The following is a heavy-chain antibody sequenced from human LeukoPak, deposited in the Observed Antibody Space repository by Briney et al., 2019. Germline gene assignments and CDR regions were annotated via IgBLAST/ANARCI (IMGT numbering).Heavy chain of an antibody. V-gene: IGHV4-39*01. J-gene: IGHJ6*03. Sequence: SETLSLTCTVSGGSISSSSYYWGWIRQPPGKGLEWIGSIYYSGSTYYNPSLKSRVTISVDTSKNQFSLKLSSVTAADTAVYYCAKYPDRPYMDMDVWGKGTTVTVSS. CDR1: GGSISSSSYY. CDR2: IYYSGST. CDR3: AKYPDRPYMDMDV. D-gene: IGHD1-14*01.